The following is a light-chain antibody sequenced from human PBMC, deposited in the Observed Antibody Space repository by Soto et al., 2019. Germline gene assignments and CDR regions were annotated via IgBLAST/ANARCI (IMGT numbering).Light chain of an antibody. CDR1: QSVSSSY. CDR3: QQRSNWPA. J-gene: IGKJ4*01. V-gene: IGKV3-11*01. Sequence: EIVMTQSPVTLSLSPGERATLSCRASQSVSSSYLSWYQQKPGQAPRLLIYDASNRATGIPARFSGSGSGTDFTLTISSLEPEDFAVYYCQQRSNWPAFGGGTKVEIK. CDR2: DAS.